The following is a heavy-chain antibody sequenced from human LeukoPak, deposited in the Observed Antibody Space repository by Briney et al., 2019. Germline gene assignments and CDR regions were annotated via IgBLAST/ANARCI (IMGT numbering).Heavy chain of an antibody. J-gene: IGHJ6*03. D-gene: IGHD3-10*01. CDR2: IIPIFGTA. Sequence: SVKVSCKASGGTFSSYAISWVRQAPGQGLEWMGRIIPIFGTANYAQKFQGRVTITTDEYTSTAYMELSSLRSEDTAVYYCASGAAGDPDYYYYYMDVWGKGTTVTVSS. V-gene: IGHV1-69*05. CDR1: GGTFSSYA. CDR3: ASGAAGDPDYYYYYMDV.